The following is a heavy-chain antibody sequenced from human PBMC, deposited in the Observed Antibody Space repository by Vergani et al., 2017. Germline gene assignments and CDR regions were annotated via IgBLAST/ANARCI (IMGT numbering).Heavy chain of an antibody. J-gene: IGHJ5*02. V-gene: IGHV4-59*01. D-gene: IGHD2-2*02. CDR2: NYYSGST. CDR3: ARGRIDCSSTSCYTPWFDP. Sequence: QVQLQESGPGLVKPSETLSLTCTVSGGSISSYYWSWIRQPPGKGLEWIGYNYYSGSTNYHPSLKSRVTISVDTSKNQFSLKLSSVTAADTAVYFCARGRIDCSSTSCYTPWFDPWGQGTLVTVSS. CDR1: GGSISSYY.